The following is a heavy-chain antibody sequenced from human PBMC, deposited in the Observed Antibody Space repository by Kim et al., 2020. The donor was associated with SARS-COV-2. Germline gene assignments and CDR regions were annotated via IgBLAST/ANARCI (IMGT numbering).Heavy chain of an antibody. J-gene: IGHJ6*02. D-gene: IGHD6-19*01. CDR3: ARDFPPQWLVMPGGMDV. CDR2: IWYDGSNK. Sequence: GGSLRLSCAASGFTFSSYGMHWVRQAPGKGLEWVAVIWYDGSNKYYADSVKGRFTISRDNSKNTLYLQMNSLRAEDTAVYYCARDFPPQWLVMPGGMDVWGQGTTVTVSS. CDR1: GFTFSSYG. V-gene: IGHV3-33*01.